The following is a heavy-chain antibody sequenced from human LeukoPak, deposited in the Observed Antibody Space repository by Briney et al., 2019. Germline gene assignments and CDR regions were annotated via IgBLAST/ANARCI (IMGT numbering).Heavy chain of an antibody. Sequence: ASVKVSCKASGYIFTNYGFSWVRQAPGQGLEWMGWISGYNGNTNYAQKFQGRVTMTTDTSTSTAYMELRGLTYDDTAVYFCARQECTGSSCYSGGWFGPWGQGTLVTVSS. V-gene: IGHV1-18*01. CDR3: ARQECTGSSCYSGGWFGP. CDR1: GYIFTNYG. D-gene: IGHD2-15*01. CDR2: ISGYNGNT. J-gene: IGHJ5*02.